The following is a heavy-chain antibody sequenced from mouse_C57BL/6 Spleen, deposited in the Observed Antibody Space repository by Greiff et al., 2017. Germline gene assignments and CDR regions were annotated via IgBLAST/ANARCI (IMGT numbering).Heavy chain of an antibody. V-gene: IGHV1-82*01. D-gene: IGHD2-14*01. CDR2: IYPGDGDT. CDR3: ARWQGYGESCFGY. Sequence: VQLQQSGPELVKPGASVKISCKASGYAFSSSWMNWVKQRPGKGLEWIGRIYPGDGDTNYNGKFKGKATLTADKSSSTAYMQLSSLTSEDSAVYFCARWQGYGESCFGYWGQRTTRTGSS. CDR1: GYAFSSSW. J-gene: IGHJ2*01.